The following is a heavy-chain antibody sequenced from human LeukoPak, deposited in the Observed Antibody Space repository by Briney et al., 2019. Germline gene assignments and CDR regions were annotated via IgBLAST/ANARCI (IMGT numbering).Heavy chain of an antibody. D-gene: IGHD3-10*01. CDR3: AAVLLWFRELTAGWFDP. CDR2: IYYSGST. V-gene: IGHV4-39*07. Sequence: SETLSLTCTVSGDSISTGIYYWGWIRQPPGKGLEWIGSIYYSGSTYYNPSLKSRVSISVNTSKNEFSLKLSSVTAADTAVYYCAAVLLWFRELTAGWFDPWGQGTLVTVSS. CDR1: GDSISTGIYY. J-gene: IGHJ5*02.